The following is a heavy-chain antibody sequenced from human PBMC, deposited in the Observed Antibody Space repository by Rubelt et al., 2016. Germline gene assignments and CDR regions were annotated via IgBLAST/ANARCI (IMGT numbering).Heavy chain of an antibody. CDR2: IYYSGST. J-gene: IGHJ6*02. D-gene: IGHD3-16*01. Sequence: TCTVSGGSISSYYWSWIRQPPGKGLEWIGYIYYSGSTNYNPSLKSRVTISVDTSKNQFSLKLSSVTAADTAVYYCARLTLGGIYYYYGMDVWGQGTTVTVSS. CDR3: ARLTLGGIYYYYGMDV. CDR1: GGSISSYY. V-gene: IGHV4-59*08.